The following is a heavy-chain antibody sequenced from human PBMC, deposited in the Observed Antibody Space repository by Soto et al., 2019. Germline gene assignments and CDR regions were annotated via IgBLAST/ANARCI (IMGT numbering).Heavy chain of an antibody. CDR1: GFTFRRHW. D-gene: IGHD4-17*01. CDR2: INTDGSGT. Sequence: EVQLVESGGGLVQPGGSLRLSCGASGFTFRRHWMHWVRQIPGKGLMWVSRINTDGSGTSYADSVEGRFTISRDNAKNTLYLQMNSLRAEDTAVYYSVREVYSDYEYDGFDVWGQGTTVAVSS. V-gene: IGHV3-74*01. CDR3: VREVYSDYEYDGFDV. J-gene: IGHJ3*01.